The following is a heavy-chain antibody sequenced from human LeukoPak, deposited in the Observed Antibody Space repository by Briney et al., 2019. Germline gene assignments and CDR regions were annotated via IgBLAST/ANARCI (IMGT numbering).Heavy chain of an antibody. CDR3: ARGIESLKIDAGIVGATAFDY. D-gene: IGHD1-26*01. V-gene: IGHV4-34*01. J-gene: IGHJ4*02. CDR1: GGSFSDYY. Sequence: KPSETLSLTCAVYGGSFSDYYWSWIRQPPGKGLEWIGEINHSGSTNYNPSLKSRVTISVDTSKNQFSLKLSSVTAADTAVYYCARGIESLKIDAGIVGATAFDYWGQGTLVTVSS. CDR2: INHSGST.